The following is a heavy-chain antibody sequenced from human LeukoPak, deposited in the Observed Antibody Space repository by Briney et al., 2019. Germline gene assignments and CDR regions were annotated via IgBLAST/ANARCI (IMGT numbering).Heavy chain of an antibody. CDR2: MNPNSGNT. V-gene: IGHV1-18*01. D-gene: IGHD6-6*01. CDR1: GYTFTSYD. J-gene: IGHJ4*02. Sequence: GASVKVSCKASGYTFTSYDINWVRQATGQGLEWMGWMNPNSGNTNYAQKLQGRVTMTTDTSTSTAYMELRSLRSDDTAVYYCARTTDSSSLDYWGQGTLVTVSS. CDR3: ARTTDSSSLDY.